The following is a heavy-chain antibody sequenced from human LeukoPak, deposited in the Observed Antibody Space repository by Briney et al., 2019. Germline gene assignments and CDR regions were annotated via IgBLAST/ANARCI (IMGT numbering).Heavy chain of an antibody. V-gene: IGHV3-7*03. CDR2: IYQDGTEK. CDR1: GFTFNSYW. D-gene: IGHD5-12*01. J-gene: IGHJ4*02. CDR3: GNYQGGYDR. Sequence: PGGSLRLSCAASGFTFNSYWMSWVRQAPGKGLEWVANIYQDGTEKYYADSVKGRFTISRDNAENSLYLQMNSLRAEDTAVYYCGNYQGGYDRWGQGNMVTVSS.